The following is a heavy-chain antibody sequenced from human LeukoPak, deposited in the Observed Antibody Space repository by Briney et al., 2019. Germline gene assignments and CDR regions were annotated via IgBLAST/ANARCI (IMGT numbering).Heavy chain of an antibody. D-gene: IGHD3-22*01. V-gene: IGHV4-39*07. CDR3: ARDFAEYYYDSSGYDAFDI. J-gene: IGHJ3*02. CDR1: GGSISSSSYY. Sequence: SETLSLTCTVSGGSISSSSYYWGWIRQPPGKGLEWIGSIYYSGSTYYSPSLKSRVTISVDTSKNQFSLKLSSVTAADTAVYYCARDFAEYYYDSSGYDAFDIWGQGTMVTVSS. CDR2: IYYSGST.